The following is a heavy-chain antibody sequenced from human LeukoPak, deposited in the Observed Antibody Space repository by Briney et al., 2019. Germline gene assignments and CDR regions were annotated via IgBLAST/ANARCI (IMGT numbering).Heavy chain of an antibody. CDR2: SYIGGST. J-gene: IGHJ6*03. CDR3: AREGEIPNSYYYMDV. Sequence: SETLSLTCSVSGGSISRFYWSWVRQPAGKGLEWIGRSYIGGSTDYNPSLKSRVTMSIDMSENQLSLKMRSVTAADTAVYYCAREGEIPNSYYYMDVWGKGATVTVSS. CDR1: GGSISRFY. V-gene: IGHV4-4*07. D-gene: IGHD2-2*02.